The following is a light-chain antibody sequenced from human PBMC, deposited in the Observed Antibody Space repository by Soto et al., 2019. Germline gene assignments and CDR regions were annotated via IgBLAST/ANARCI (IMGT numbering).Light chain of an antibody. CDR3: CTYAGRSTLVV. J-gene: IGLJ2*01. Sequence: QSALTQPASVSGSPGQSITISCTGTSSDVGSYNLVSWYQQHPGKAPELMIYEVNKRPSGVSNRFSGSKSGNTASLTISGLQAEDEADYYCCTYAGRSTLVVFGGGTKLTVL. CDR2: EVN. CDR1: SSDVGSYNL. V-gene: IGLV2-23*02.